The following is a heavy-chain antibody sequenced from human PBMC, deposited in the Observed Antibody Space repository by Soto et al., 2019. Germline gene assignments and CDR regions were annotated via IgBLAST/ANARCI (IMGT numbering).Heavy chain of an antibody. J-gene: IGHJ6*02. CDR2: ISAYNGDT. V-gene: IGHV1-18*01. CDR1: GYTFTSYG. Sequence: ASVKVSCKASGYTFTSYGISWVRQAPGQGLEWMGWISAYNGDTKYAQKFQGRVTMTVDTSATTAYMELSSLTSDDRAVYYCAKNGQPPYGCDGMGVWGQGTTVTLPS. CDR3: AKNGQPPYGCDGMGV. D-gene: IGHD3-10*01.